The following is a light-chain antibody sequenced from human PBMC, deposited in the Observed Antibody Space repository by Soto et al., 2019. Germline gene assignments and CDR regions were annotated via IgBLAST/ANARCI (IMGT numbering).Light chain of an antibody. Sequence: DIQMTQSPSTLSASVGDRVTITCRASESIDSWLAWHQQKSGRAPKLLISKASSLESGVPSRFSGSGFGTEVTLTISSQQPDDFATYYCQQYNSYRAFGQGTKVEI. CDR2: KAS. V-gene: IGKV1-5*03. J-gene: IGKJ1*01. CDR3: QQYNSYRA. CDR1: ESIDSW.